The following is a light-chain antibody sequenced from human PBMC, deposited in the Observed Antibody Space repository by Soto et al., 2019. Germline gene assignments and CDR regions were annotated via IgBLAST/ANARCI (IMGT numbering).Light chain of an antibody. CDR3: SSYTSSIPYVV. V-gene: IGLV2-14*01. CDR2: DVS. J-gene: IGLJ2*01. Sequence: QSALTQPASVSGSPGQSITISCTGTSSDVGGYNYVSWYQQHPGKAPKLMIYDVSNRPSGVSNRFSGSKSGNTASLTISGLQAEDVADYYCSSYTSSIPYVVFGGGTKLTVL. CDR1: SSDVGGYNY.